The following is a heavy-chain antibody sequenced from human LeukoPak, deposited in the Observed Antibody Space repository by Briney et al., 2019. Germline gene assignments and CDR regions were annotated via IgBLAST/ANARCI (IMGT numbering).Heavy chain of an antibody. CDR1: GFNFSNSW. CDR3: ARDMSYSSSWYAY. Sequence: GGSLRLSCAASGFNFSNSWMTWVRQTPGKGLEWVANIRQNGRDKYYVDSVKGRFTISRDNSKNTLYLQMNSLRAEDTAVYYCARDMSYSSSWYAYWGQGTLVTVSS. J-gene: IGHJ4*02. D-gene: IGHD6-13*01. V-gene: IGHV3-7*01. CDR2: IRQNGRDK.